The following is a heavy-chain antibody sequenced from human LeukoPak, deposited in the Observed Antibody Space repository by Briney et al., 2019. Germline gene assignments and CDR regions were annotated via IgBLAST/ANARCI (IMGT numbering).Heavy chain of an antibody. CDR1: GFTFIGYY. V-gene: IGHV1-2*02. CDR3: ARGSGNRGMDV. J-gene: IGHJ6*02. Sequence: ASVKVSCKASGFTFIGYYMHWVRQAPGQGLEWMAWINLDSGGTNYAQKFQGRVTLTTDTSISTTYMEVRRLRSGDTAIYYCARGSGNRGMDVWGQGTTVTVSS. D-gene: IGHD3-10*01. CDR2: INLDSGGT.